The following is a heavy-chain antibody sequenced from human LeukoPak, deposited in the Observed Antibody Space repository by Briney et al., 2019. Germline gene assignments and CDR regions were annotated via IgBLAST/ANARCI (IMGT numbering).Heavy chain of an antibody. CDR3: ARDKTRGVIITTPRDY. D-gene: IGHD3-10*01. CDR2: ISSSGSTI. Sequence: GGSLRLSCAASGFTFSSYEMNWVRQAPGKGLEWVSYISSSGSTIYYADSVKGRFTISRDNAKNSLYLQMNSLRAEDTAVYYCARDKTRGVIITTPRDYWGQGTLVTVSS. CDR1: GFTFSSYE. J-gene: IGHJ4*02. V-gene: IGHV3-48*03.